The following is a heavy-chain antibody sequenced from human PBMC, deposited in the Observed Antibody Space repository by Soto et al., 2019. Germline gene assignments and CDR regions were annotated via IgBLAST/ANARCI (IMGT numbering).Heavy chain of an antibody. J-gene: IGHJ5*02. CDR2: VYYTGST. Sequence: SETLSLTCTVSGASIRSSDYYWSWIRQAPGKGLEWIGYVYYTGSTYYNPSLMSRLTISVDTSKNQFSLKLTSVTAAETAVYYCVRTAREGAVAPHWFDRWGQGTQVTVS. V-gene: IGHV4-30-4*01. CDR1: GASIRSSDYY. CDR3: VRTAREGAVAPHWFDR. D-gene: IGHD2-21*02.